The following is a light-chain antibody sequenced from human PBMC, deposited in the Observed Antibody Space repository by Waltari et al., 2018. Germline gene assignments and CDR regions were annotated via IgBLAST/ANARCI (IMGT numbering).Light chain of an antibody. Sequence: DIQMTQSPSSLSASLGDRVTITCRASQTISPNLNLYQHRPGKVPKLLIYAATFLQSGVPSRFSGSGSGTDFTLTIRSLQPEDFASYYCQQNFSPPQYTFGQGTNLEMK. CDR3: QQNFSPPQYT. CDR2: AAT. V-gene: IGKV1-39*01. CDR1: QTISPN. J-gene: IGKJ2*01.